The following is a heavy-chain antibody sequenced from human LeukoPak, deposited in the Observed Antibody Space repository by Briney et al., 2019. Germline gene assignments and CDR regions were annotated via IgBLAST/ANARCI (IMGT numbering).Heavy chain of an antibody. V-gene: IGHV3-23*01. Sequence: GSLRLSCVASEYTFSNYAMTWVRQAPGKGLEWVSAISASSGNTYYADSVKGRFTISRDISMQTLYLQMNSLRAEDTAVYYCAKGSRIDGYNSWGQGTLVTVSS. CDR1: EYTFSNYA. CDR2: ISASSGNT. J-gene: IGHJ4*02. D-gene: IGHD5-24*01. CDR3: AKGSRIDGYNS.